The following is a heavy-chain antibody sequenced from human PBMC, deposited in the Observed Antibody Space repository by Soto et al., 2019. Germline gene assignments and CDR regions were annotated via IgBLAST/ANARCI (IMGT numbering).Heavy chain of an antibody. CDR1: GFTFSSYG. CDR2: ISYDGSNK. Sequence: QVQLVESGGGVVQPGRSLRLSCAASGFTFSSYGMHWVRQAPGKGLEWVAVISYDGSNKYYADSVKGRFTISRDNSKNTLYLQMNSLRAEDTAVYYCAKDGVSSLDPWGQGTLVTVSS. J-gene: IGHJ5*02. CDR3: AKDGVSSLDP. V-gene: IGHV3-30*18. D-gene: IGHD3-16*01.